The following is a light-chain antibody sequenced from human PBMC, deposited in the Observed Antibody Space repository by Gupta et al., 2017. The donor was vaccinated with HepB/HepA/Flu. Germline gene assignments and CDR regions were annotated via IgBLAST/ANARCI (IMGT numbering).Light chain of an antibody. V-gene: IGKV1-39*01. CDR2: AAS. CDR3: QQSYSTPSSWT. J-gene: IGKJ1*01. Sequence: DIQMTQSPSSLSASIGDRVTITCRASQSITTYLSWYQQKPGKAPKLLIYAASNLQSGVPSRFSGSGSGTDFTLTIDSLQSEDLATYYCQQSYSTPSSWTFGQGTKVELK. CDR1: QSITTY.